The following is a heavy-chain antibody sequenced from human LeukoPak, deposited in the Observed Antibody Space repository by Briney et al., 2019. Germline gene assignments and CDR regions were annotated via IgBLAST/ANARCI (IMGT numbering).Heavy chain of an antibody. D-gene: IGHD4-17*01. V-gene: IGHV3-7*01. CDR1: GFTFSSYW. CDR3: ARDPNGDYIGAFDM. J-gene: IGHJ3*02. Sequence: GGSLRLSCAASGFTFSSYWMSWVRQAPGKGLEWVANIKQDGSEKYYVDSVKGRFTISRDNPKNSLYLQMNSLRAEDTAVYYCARDPNGDYIGAFDMWGRGTLVTVSS. CDR2: IKQDGSEK.